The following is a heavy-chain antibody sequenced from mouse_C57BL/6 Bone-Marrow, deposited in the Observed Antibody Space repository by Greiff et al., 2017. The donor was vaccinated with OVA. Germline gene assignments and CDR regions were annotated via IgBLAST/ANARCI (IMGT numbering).Heavy chain of an antibody. V-gene: IGHV1-26*01. CDR2: INPNNGGT. D-gene: IGHD2-4*01. CDR3: ARNYDYDPYYFDY. CDR1: GYTFTDYY. Sequence: EVQLQQSGPELVKPGASVKISCKASGYTFTDYYMNWVKQSHGKSLEWIGDINPNNGGTSYNQKFKGKATLTVDKSSSTAYMELRSLTSEDSAVYYCARNYDYDPYYFDYWGQGTTLTVSS. J-gene: IGHJ2*01.